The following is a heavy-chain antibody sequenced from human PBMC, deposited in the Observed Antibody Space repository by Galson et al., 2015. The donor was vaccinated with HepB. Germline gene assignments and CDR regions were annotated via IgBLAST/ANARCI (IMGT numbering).Heavy chain of an antibody. CDR1: GFTFSTYG. Sequence: SLRLSCAASGFTFSTYGMHWVRQAPGKGLEWVAVIWYDGSNKYYADSVKGRFTISRDNSKNTLYLQMNSLRAEDTAVYYCARVSLNYYYCYMDVWGKGTTVTVSS. CDR3: ARVSLNYYYCYMDV. CDR2: IWYDGSNK. V-gene: IGHV3-33*01. J-gene: IGHJ6*03.